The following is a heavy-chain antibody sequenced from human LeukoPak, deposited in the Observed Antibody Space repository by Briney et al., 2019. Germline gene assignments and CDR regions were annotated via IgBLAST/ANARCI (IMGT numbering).Heavy chain of an antibody. CDR3: ARRALLLGYCSGGSCPDYYYYGMDV. CDR2: INPNSGGT. D-gene: IGHD2-15*01. Sequence: ASVKVSCTASGYTFTGYYMHWVRQAPGQGLEWMGWINPNSGGTNYAQKFQGRVTMTRDTSISTAYMELSRLRSDDTAVYYCARRALLLGYCSGGSCPDYYYYGMDVWGQGTTVTVSS. V-gene: IGHV1-2*02. J-gene: IGHJ6*02. CDR1: GYTFTGYY.